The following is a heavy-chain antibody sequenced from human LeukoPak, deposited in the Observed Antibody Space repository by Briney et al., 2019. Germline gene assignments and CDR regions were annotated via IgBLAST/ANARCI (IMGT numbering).Heavy chain of an antibody. D-gene: IGHD3-22*01. CDR2: IRYDGNNE. CDR1: GFTFITYG. Sequence: GGSLRLSCAASGFTFITYGMHWVRQAPGKGLEWVAFIRYDGNNEYYADSVKGRFTISRDNSKNTLYLQMNSLRAEDTAVYYCARDLVYYYDSSGYPDYWGQGTLVTVSS. J-gene: IGHJ4*02. CDR3: ARDLVYYYDSSGYPDY. V-gene: IGHV3-30*02.